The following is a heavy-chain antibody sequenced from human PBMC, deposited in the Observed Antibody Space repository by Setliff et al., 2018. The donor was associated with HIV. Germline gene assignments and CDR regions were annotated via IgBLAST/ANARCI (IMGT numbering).Heavy chain of an antibody. J-gene: IGHJ4*02. D-gene: IGHD3-10*01. Sequence: SETLSLTCTVSGDSINSGGYHWTWIRQHPGKSLEWIGYISYIGYTYYSPSLKSRVTISEDTSKNQFSLKMRSVTAADTAVYYCATSPAGEILGSRPFYFDYWGQGTLVTVAS. CDR3: ATSPAGEILGSRPFYFDY. CDR2: ISYIGYT. CDR1: GDSINSGGYH. V-gene: IGHV4-31*03.